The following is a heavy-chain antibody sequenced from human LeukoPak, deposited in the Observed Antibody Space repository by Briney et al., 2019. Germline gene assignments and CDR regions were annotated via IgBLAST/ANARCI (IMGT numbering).Heavy chain of an antibody. CDR3: ARDVRDGYKKGDDAFDI. J-gene: IGHJ3*02. Sequence: SVKVSCKASGYTFTGYYMHWVRQAPGQGLEWMGRIIPILGIANYAQKFQGRVTITADKSTSTAYMELSSLRSEDTAVYYCARDVRDGYKKGDDAFDIWGQGTMVTVSS. D-gene: IGHD5-24*01. CDR1: GYTFTGYY. CDR2: IIPILGIA. V-gene: IGHV1-69*04.